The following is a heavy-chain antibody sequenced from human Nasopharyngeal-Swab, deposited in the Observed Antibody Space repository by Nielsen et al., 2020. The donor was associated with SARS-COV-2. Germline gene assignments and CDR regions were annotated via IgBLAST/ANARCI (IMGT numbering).Heavy chain of an antibody. CDR3: ARRGDYGDY. CDR2: ISNSGSTT. V-gene: IGHV3-11*01. Sequence: WIRQPPGKGLEWLPYISNSGSTTYYADSVKGRFTVSRDNARKSLYLQMNSLRAEDTAVYYCARRGDYGDYWGQGTLVTVSS. J-gene: IGHJ4*02. D-gene: IGHD4-17*01.